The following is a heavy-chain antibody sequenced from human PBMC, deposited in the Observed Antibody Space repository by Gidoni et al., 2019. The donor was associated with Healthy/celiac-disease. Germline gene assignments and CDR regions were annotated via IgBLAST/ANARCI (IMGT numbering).Heavy chain of an antibody. CDR1: GHTFTRYY. J-gene: IGHJ6*02. Sequence: QVQLVQSGAEVKKPGASVKVSCKASGHTFTRYYMHWGRQAPGQGLEWMGIINPSGGSTSYAQKFQGRVTMTRDTSTSTVYMELSSLRSEDTAVYYCARGGGSYADYYYYGMDVWGQGTTVTVSS. CDR2: INPSGGST. CDR3: ARGGGSYADYYYYGMDV. V-gene: IGHV1-46*01. D-gene: IGHD2-15*01.